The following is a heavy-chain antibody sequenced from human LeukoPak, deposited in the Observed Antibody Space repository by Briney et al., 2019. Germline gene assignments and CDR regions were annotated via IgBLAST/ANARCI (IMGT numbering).Heavy chain of an antibody. CDR1: GGSISSYY. Sequence: SETLSLTCTVSGGSISSYYWSWLRQPPGKGLEWIGYIYYSGSTKYNPSLKSRVTISVDTSKNQFSLKLSSVTAADTAVYYCAGISPYKYSYGVIDYWGQGTLVTVSS. D-gene: IGHD5-18*01. CDR3: AGISPYKYSYGVIDY. J-gene: IGHJ4*02. CDR2: IYYSGST. V-gene: IGHV4-59*01.